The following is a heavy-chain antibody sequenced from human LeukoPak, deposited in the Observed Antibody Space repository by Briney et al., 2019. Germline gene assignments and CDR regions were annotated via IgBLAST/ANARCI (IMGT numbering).Heavy chain of an antibody. D-gene: IGHD2-2*01. CDR2: ISGSGSNI. J-gene: IGHJ6*02. V-gene: IGHV3-23*01. CDR3: ATVGYCSSTSCPSPDYYYGMDV. Sequence: GGSLRLSCAASGFTFSSYAMNWVRQAPGKGLEWVSIISGSGSNIYYADSVKGRFTISRDNSKNTLYLQMNSLRAEDTAVYYCATVGYCSSTSCPSPDYYYGMDVWGQGTTVTVSS. CDR1: GFTFSSYA.